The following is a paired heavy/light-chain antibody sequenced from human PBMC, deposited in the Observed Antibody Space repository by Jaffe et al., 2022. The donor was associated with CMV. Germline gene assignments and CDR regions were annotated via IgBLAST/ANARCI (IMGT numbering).Light chain of an antibody. J-gene: IGKJ4*01. CDR1: QSLLFTSNNENY. Sequence: DIVMTQSPDSLAVSLGERATINCKSSQSLLFTSNNENYLAWYQQKPGQPPKLLFYWASTRESGVPDRFSGSGSGTDFTLTISSLQAEDVAVYYCQQYYSNPLTFAGGTKVEIK. CDR2: WAS. V-gene: IGKV4-1*01. CDR3: QQYYSNPLT.
Heavy chain of an antibody. Sequence: QVQLQESGPGLVKPSETLSLTCTVSGGSISSHFWSWIRQPPGKGLEWIGYIYYGGSTDYNPSLRGRVTISIDTSKTQFSLKLTSVTAADTAVYYCARGAGYSGSRTDYWGQGILVSVSS. CDR3: ARGAGYSGSRTDY. J-gene: IGHJ4*02. D-gene: IGHD1-26*01. CDR1: GGSISSHF. V-gene: IGHV4-59*11. CDR2: IYYGGST.